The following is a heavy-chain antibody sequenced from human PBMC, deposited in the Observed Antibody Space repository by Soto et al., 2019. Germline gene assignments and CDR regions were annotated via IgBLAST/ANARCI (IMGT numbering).Heavy chain of an antibody. CDR1: GFTFTSSA. D-gene: IGHD3-3*01. Sequence: SVKVSCKASGFTFTSSAVQWVRQARGQRLEWIGWIVVGSGNTNYAQKFQERVTITRGMSTSTAYMELGSLRSEDTAVYYCAAERGGDFWSGYYKDYYGMDVWGQGTTVTVSS. J-gene: IGHJ6*02. V-gene: IGHV1-58*01. CDR3: AAERGGDFWSGYYKDYYGMDV. CDR2: IVVGSGNT.